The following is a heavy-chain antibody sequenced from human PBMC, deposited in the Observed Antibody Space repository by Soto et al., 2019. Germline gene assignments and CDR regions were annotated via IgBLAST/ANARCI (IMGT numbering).Heavy chain of an antibody. CDR3: ASLLRGYSGTGDY. V-gene: IGHV1-69*12. D-gene: IGHD5-12*01. J-gene: IGHJ4*02. Sequence: QVQLVQSGAEVKKPGSSVKVSCKASGGTFSSYAISWVRPAPGQGLEWMGGIIPIFGTAKYAQKFQGRVTITADESTSTAYMELSSLRSEDTAVYYCASLLRGYSGTGDYWGQGTLVTVSS. CDR2: IIPIFGTA. CDR1: GGTFSSYA.